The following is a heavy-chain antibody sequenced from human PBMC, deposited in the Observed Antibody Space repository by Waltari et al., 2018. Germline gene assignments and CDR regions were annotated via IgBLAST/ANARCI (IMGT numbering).Heavy chain of an antibody. J-gene: IGHJ4*02. D-gene: IGHD3-22*01. CDR2: IYYSGGT. Sequence: QVQLQESGPGLVKPSQTLSLTCTVSGGSISSGGYYWSWIRQHPGKGLEWIGYIYYSGGTYYNPSLKSRVTRSVDTSKNQFSLKLSSVTAADTAVYYCARGTGPDSSGYYFDYWGQGTLVTVSS. CDR1: GGSISSGGYY. CDR3: ARGTGPDSSGYYFDY. V-gene: IGHV4-31*03.